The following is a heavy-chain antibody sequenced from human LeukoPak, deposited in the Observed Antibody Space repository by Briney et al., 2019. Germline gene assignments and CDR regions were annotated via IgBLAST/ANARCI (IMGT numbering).Heavy chain of an antibody. Sequence: PSETLSLTCTVSGGSISSYYWGWIRQPPGKGLEWIGEINHSGGINYNPSLKSRVTISVDTPKNQFSLKLSSVTAADTAVYYCASERRYSSGRWDYYFDYWGQGTLVTVSS. J-gene: IGHJ4*02. CDR2: INHSGGI. CDR3: ASERRYSSGRWDYYFDY. V-gene: IGHV4-34*01. CDR1: GGSISSYY. D-gene: IGHD6-19*01.